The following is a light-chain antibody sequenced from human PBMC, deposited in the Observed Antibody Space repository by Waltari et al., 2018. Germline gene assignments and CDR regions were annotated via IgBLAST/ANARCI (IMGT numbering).Light chain of an antibody. Sequence: DIQMTKSPSSLSASVGDRVTITCQASQDIANYLSWYHQKPGKAPKLLIYDASNLEAGVPSRFSGSGSETDYTFTISTLQPEDIGTFYCQQYRNLPLTFGGGTKVEIK. V-gene: IGKV1-33*01. CDR2: DAS. CDR3: QQYRNLPLT. CDR1: QDIANY. J-gene: IGKJ4*01.